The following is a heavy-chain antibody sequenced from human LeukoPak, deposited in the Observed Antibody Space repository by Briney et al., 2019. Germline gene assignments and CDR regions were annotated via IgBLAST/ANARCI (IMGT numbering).Heavy chain of an antibody. CDR3: ARDLGTSGWYTFDF. D-gene: IGHD6-19*01. Sequence: SQTLSLTCALSGDSVSIKNGAWNWIRQSPSRGLEWLGRTYYRSKWYDEYADSVKGRLTISPDTSKNQFSLHVYSVTPEDTAVYYCARDLGTSGWYTFDFWGQGTLVTVSS. CDR2: TYYRSKWYD. V-gene: IGHV6-1*01. CDR1: GDSVSIKNGA. J-gene: IGHJ5*01.